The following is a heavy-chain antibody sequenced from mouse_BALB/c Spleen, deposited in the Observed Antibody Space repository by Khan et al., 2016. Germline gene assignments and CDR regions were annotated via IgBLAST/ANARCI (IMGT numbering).Heavy chain of an antibody. Sequence: QVQLKQSGAELARPGASVRMSCKASGYTFPSYTLYWVKQRPGQGLEWIGYINPTSGYTSYNQKFKDKATLTADKSSSTVYMQLSSLTSEDSAVYYCAREELRAWFVYWGQGTLVTVSA. V-gene: IGHV1-4*01. J-gene: IGHJ3*01. D-gene: IGHD2-4*01. CDR1: GYTFPSYT. CDR3: AREELRAWFVY. CDR2: INPTSGYT.